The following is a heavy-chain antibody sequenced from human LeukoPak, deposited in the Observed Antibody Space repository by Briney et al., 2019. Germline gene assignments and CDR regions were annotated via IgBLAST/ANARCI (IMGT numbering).Heavy chain of an antibody. D-gene: IGHD1-1*01. CDR2: IHGDGKT. Sequence: GGSLRLSCAASGFTVSSTYMSWVRQAPGKGLEWVSLIHGDGKTYYADSVKGRFTISRDNSKNTLYLQMNSLGAEDAALYYCVEWNSVYWYFDLWAVAPCSLSPQ. CDR3: VEWNSVYWYFDL. J-gene: IGHJ2*01. CDR1: GFTVSSTY. V-gene: IGHV3-53*01.